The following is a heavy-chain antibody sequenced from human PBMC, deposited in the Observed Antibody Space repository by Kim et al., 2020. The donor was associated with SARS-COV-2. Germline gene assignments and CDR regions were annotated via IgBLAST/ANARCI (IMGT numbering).Heavy chain of an antibody. J-gene: IGHJ5*02. CDR3: AREVRRFSGFNWFDP. Sequence: PSLKSRVTISVDASKNQFSLKLGSVTAADTAVYYCAREVRRFSGFNWFDPWGQGTLVTVST. D-gene: IGHD3-10*01. V-gene: IGHV4-59*01.